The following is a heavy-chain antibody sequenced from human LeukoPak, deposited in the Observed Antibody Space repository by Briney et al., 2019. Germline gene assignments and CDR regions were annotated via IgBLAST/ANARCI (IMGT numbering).Heavy chain of an antibody. CDR3: ARKGNGALDI. CDR2: ISDTGGST. CDR1: GFTFSNYA. Sequence: GGSLRLSCVPSGFTFSNYAFSWVRQAPGKGLEWVSDISDTGGSTNYVGSAKGRFTISRDNSKNTLHLHMNSLRVEDTAVYYCARKGNGALDIWGQGTMVTVSS. V-gene: IGHV3-23*01. J-gene: IGHJ3*02. D-gene: IGHD1-1*01.